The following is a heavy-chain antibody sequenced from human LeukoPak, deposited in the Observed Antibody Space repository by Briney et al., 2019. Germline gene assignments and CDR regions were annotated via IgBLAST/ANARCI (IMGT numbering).Heavy chain of an antibody. D-gene: IGHD3-10*01. CDR1: GGSINGYY. J-gene: IGHJ4*02. CDR2: IYYSGST. CDR3: ASGVPVDY. Sequence: SETLSLTCTVSGGSINGYYWGWIRQPPGKGLEWIGSIYYSGSTYYNPSLKSRVTISVDTSKNQFSLKLSSVTAADTAVYYCASGVPVDYWGQGTLVTVSS. V-gene: IGHV4-39*01.